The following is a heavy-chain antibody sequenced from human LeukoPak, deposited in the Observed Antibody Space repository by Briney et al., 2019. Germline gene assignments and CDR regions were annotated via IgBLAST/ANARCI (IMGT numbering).Heavy chain of an antibody. V-gene: IGHV4-59*01. Sequence: PSETLSLTCTVSGGSINGFYWSWIRQPPGKGLEWIGYIYYTGTTDYNPSLKSRVTISVDTSNNLLSLKMRSVTAADTAVYYCARDGAGSNWQYFDSWGQGTLVTVSS. J-gene: IGHJ4*02. CDR1: GGSINGFY. CDR3: ARDGAGSNWQYFDS. CDR2: IYYTGTT. D-gene: IGHD6-13*01.